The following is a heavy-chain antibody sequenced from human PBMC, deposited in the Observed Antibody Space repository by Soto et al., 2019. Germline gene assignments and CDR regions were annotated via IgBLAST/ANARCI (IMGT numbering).Heavy chain of an antibody. CDR1: GFTFDDYA. J-gene: IGHJ3*02. CDR2: ISWNSGVI. Sequence: PGGSLRLSCAASGFTFDDYAIHWVRQAPGKGLEWVSGISWNSGVIHSGDSVKGRFTISRDNTNNSVYLQMNSLRTEDTALYYCTKVRRDGYNFYDAFDIWGQGTMVTVSS. V-gene: IGHV3-9*01. CDR3: TKVRRDGYNFYDAFDI. D-gene: IGHD5-12*01.